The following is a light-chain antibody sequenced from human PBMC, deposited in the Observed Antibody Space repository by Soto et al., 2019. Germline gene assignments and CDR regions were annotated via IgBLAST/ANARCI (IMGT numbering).Light chain of an antibody. CDR1: QSVSNN. J-gene: IGKJ1*01. Sequence: VFTQSAATVSVSPGESATLSCRASQSVSNNLAWYRQKPGQAPRLLMYGASTRATGISARLSGSGSGTEFTLTISSLQSEDVAVYHCQQYNNWPRTFGQGTKVDIK. CDR3: QQYNNWPRT. CDR2: GAS. V-gene: IGKV3-15*01.